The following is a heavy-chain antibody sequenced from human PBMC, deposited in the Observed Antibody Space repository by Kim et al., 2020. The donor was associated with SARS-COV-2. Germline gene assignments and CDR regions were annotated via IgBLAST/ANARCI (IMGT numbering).Heavy chain of an antibody. D-gene: IGHD2-15*01. CDR2: IYSGGST. V-gene: IGHV3-66*01. CDR1: GFTVSSNY. J-gene: IGHJ4*02. CDR3: ARVKCSGGSCYHDY. Sequence: GGSLRLSCAASGFTVSSNYMSWVRQAPGKGLEWVSVIYSGGSTYYADSVKGRFTISRDNSKNTLYLQMNSLRAEDTAVYYCARVKCSGGSCYHDYWGQGTLVTVSS.